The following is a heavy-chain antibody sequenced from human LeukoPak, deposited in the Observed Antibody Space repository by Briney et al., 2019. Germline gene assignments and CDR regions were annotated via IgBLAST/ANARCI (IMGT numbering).Heavy chain of an antibody. J-gene: IGHJ4*02. D-gene: IGHD7-27*01. CDR2: INHNGYT. V-gene: IGHV4-34*01. Sequence: SETLSLTCAVYGGPFSGCYWNWIRQPPGKGLEWIGEINHNGYTNYNPSLESRVTISVDTSKNQFSLKVYSLTAADTAVYFCARAGTGDRSAVFDYWGQEILVTVSS. CDR1: GGPFSGCY. CDR3: ARAGTGDRSAVFDY.